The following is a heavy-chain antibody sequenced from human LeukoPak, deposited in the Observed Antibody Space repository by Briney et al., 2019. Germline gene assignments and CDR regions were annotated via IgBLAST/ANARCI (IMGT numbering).Heavy chain of an antibody. Sequence: GGSLRLSCAASGFTFNNAWMTWVRQAPGKGLEWVGRIKSKSDNGTTDYAAPVKGRFTISREDSENTLYLQMNSLKTEDTAVLYCSPAPCSTGPCNPDDAFDIWGQGTMVTVSS. J-gene: IGHJ3*02. V-gene: IGHV3-15*01. D-gene: IGHD2-8*02. CDR1: GFTFNNAW. CDR2: IKSKSDNGTT. CDR3: SPAPCSTGPCNPDDAFDI.